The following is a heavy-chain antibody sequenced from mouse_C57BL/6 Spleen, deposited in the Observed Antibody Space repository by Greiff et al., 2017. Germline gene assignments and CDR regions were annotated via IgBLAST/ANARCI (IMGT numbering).Heavy chain of an antibody. Sequence: QVQLQQSGAELVKPGASVKMSCKASGYTFTSYWITWVKQRPGQGLEWIGDIYPGSGSTNYNEKFKSKATLTVDTSSSTAYMQLSSLTSEDSAVYYCAREGLVVAPYYFDYWGQGTTLTVSS. CDR1: GYTFTSYW. CDR2: IYPGSGST. D-gene: IGHD1-1*01. J-gene: IGHJ2*01. V-gene: IGHV1-55*01. CDR3: AREGLVVAPYYFDY.